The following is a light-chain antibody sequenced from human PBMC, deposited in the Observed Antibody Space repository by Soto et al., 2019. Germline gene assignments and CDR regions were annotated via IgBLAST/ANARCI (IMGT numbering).Light chain of an antibody. CDR1: QSISQW. CDR2: DVS. CDR3: QQYSNFAT. V-gene: IGKV1-5*01. Sequence: DIQMTQSPSTLSASVGDRVAITCRASQSISQWVAWYQQKPGRAPKVLIYDVSTLERGVPSRFSGSQFGSEFTLTISGLQPDDFATYHRQQYSNFATFGQGTKVDIK. J-gene: IGKJ1*01.